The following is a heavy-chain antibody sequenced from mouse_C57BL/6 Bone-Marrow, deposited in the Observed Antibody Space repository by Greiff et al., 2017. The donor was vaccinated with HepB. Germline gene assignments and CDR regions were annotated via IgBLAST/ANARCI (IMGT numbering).Heavy chain of an antibody. D-gene: IGHD3-2*02. Sequence: QVQLQQPGAELVMPGASVKLSCKASGYTFTSYWMHWVKQRPGQGLEWFGEIDPSDSYTNYNQKFKGKSTLTVDKSSSTAYMQLSSLTSEDSAVYYCARGGLRLQFAYWGQGTLVTVSA. CDR2: IDPSDSYT. CDR1: GYTFTSYW. CDR3: ARGGLRLQFAY. V-gene: IGHV1-69*01. J-gene: IGHJ3*01.